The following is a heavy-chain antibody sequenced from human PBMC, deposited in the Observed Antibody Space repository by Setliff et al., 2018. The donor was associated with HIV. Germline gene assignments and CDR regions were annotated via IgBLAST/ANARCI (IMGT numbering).Heavy chain of an antibody. Sequence: PSETLSLTCAVYGGSFSGYYWSWIRQPPGKGLEWIGEINHSGSTNYNPSLKSRVTISVDTSKNQFSLKLSSVTAADTAVYYCARVFRPSSSWYYNYFDPWGQGTLVTVSS. V-gene: IGHV4-34*01. D-gene: IGHD6-13*01. CDR3: ARVFRPSSSWYYNYFDP. CDR2: INHSGST. J-gene: IGHJ5*02. CDR1: GGSFSGYY.